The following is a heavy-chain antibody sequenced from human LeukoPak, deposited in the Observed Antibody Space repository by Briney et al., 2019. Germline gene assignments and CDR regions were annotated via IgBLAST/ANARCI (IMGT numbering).Heavy chain of an antibody. CDR1: GGSVSSNSAA. D-gene: IGHD1-7*01. CDR3: ARDIHNWNYGWFDP. V-gene: IGHV6-1*01. Sequence: SQTLSLTCAISGGSVSSNSAAWNWIRQSPSRGLEWLGRTYYRSKWYNDYAVSVKSRITINPDTSKNQFSLQLNSVTPEDTAVYYCARDIHNWNYGWFDPWGQGTLVTVSS. J-gene: IGHJ5*02. CDR2: TYYRSKWYN.